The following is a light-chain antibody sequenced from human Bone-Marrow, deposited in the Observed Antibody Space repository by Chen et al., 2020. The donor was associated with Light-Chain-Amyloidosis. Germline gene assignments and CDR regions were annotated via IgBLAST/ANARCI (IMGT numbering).Light chain of an antibody. J-gene: IGLJ2*01. Sequence: SYELTQPPSVSVSPGQTARITCSGDDLPTKYAYLYQQKPGQAPVLGIHRDTERPSGISERFSGSSSGTPATLTISGVQAEDEADYHCQSADSSGTYEVIFGGGTKLTVL. CDR2: RDT. V-gene: IGLV3-25*03. CDR3: QSADSSGTYEVI. CDR1: DLPTKY.